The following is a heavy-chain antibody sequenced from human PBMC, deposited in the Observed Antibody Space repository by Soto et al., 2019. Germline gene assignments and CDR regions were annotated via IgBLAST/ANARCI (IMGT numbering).Heavy chain of an antibody. CDR3: VRDGYNDSSGYRSDFDY. CDR2: ISAYNGNT. Sequence: SVKVSCKASGYTFTSYGICWVRQAPGQGLEWMGWISAYNGNTNYAQKLQGRVTMTTDTSTSTAYMELRSLRSDDTAVYYCVRDGYNDSSGYRSDFDYWGQGTLVTVSS. V-gene: IGHV1-18*01. J-gene: IGHJ4*02. CDR1: GYTFTSYG. D-gene: IGHD3-22*01.